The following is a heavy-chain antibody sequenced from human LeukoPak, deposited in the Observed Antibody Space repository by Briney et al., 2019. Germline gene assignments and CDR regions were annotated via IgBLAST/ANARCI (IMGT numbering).Heavy chain of an antibody. CDR2: ISYDGSNK. V-gene: IGHV3-30-3*01. CDR3: ARVWEQQLVTDFDY. Sequence: PGRSLRLSCAASGFTFSSYAMHWVRQAPGKGLEWVAVISYDGSNKYYADSVKGRFTISRDNSKNTLYLQMNSLRAEDTAVYYCARVWEQQLVTDFDYWGQGTLVTVSS. J-gene: IGHJ4*02. CDR1: GFTFSSYA. D-gene: IGHD6-13*01.